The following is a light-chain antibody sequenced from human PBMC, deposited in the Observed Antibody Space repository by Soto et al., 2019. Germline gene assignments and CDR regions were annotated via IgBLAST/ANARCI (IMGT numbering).Light chain of an antibody. CDR1: LSLPSRS. Sequence: ELVLTQSPGTLSLSPGDSATLSCRASLSLPSRSLAWYQQRPGQAPRVLISAASTRAADIPDRFSGSGSGTDFTLTINSLEPEDFAVYYCQQYDYSPRTFGQGTKVEVK. CDR2: AAS. V-gene: IGKV3-20*01. CDR3: QQYDYSPRT. J-gene: IGKJ1*01.